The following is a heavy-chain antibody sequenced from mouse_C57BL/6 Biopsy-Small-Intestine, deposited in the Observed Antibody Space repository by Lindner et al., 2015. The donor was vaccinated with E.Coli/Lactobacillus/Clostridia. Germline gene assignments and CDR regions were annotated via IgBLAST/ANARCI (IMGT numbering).Heavy chain of an antibody. J-gene: IGHJ3*01. CDR3: ARSDGAY. D-gene: IGHD2-3*01. Sequence: VQLQESGGGLVKPGGSLKLSCAASGFTFSDYGMHWVRQAPDKGLEWVAYIISGGSHIYYADTVKGRFTISRDNAKNTLFLQMTGLRSEDTAMYYCARSDGAYWGQGTLVTVSA. CDR1: GFTFSDYG. CDR2: IISGGSHI. V-gene: IGHV5-17*01.